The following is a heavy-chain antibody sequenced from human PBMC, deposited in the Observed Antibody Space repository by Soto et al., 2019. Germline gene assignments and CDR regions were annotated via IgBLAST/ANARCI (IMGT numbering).Heavy chain of an antibody. CDR2: VHHSWGS. V-gene: IGHV4-59*08. CDR1: GGSISSYY. CDR3: ARQGFGPLPGLVDV. D-gene: IGHD3-10*01. Sequence: QVQLQESGPGLVKPSETLSLSCTVSGGSISSYYWSWFRQSPGKRMEWIGYVHHSWGSSYNPSPRCRVAPSQATSKSQFSLKVPSVAATATAVYYCARQGFGPLPGLVDVWGQGTTVTVSS. J-gene: IGHJ6*02.